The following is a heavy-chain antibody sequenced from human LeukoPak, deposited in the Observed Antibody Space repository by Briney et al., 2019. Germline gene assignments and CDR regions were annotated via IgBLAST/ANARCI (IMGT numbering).Heavy chain of an antibody. J-gene: IGHJ6*03. CDR2: IYYSGST. Sequence: SETLSLTCTVSGGSLSSYYWSWIRQPPGKGLEWIGYIYYSGSTNYNPSLKSRVTISVDTSKNQFSLKLSSVTAADTAVYYCARVVPAEDYYMDVWGKGTTVTVSS. V-gene: IGHV4-59*01. D-gene: IGHD2-2*01. CDR1: GGSLSSYY. CDR3: ARVVPAEDYYMDV.